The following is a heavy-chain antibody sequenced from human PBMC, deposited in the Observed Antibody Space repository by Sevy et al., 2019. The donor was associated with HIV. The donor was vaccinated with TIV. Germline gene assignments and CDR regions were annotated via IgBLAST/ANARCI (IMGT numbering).Heavy chain of an antibody. J-gene: IGHJ4*02. Sequence: GGSLRLSCAASGFTFSSYSIHWVRQAPGKGPEYISAISGNGGNTYYASSVKGRFTISRDNSKNTLWLQMDSLRAEDMAVYYCARQGGASSYDYWVQGTLVTVSS. D-gene: IGHD2-2*01. CDR1: GFTFSSYS. CDR3: ARQGGASSYDY. CDR2: ISGNGGNT. V-gene: IGHV3-64*01.